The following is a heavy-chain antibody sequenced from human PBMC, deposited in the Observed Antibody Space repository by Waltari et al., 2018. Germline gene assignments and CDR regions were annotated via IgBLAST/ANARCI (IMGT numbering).Heavy chain of an antibody. CDR2: IYYSGST. V-gene: IGHV4-39*01. CDR3: ARHWKKSGYRFDP. Sequence: QLQLQESGPGLVKPSETLSLTCPVSGGSISSSSYYWGWIRQSPGKGLEWIGSIYYSGSTYSNPTLKSRVTISGDTSKNQFSLKLSSVTAADTAVYYCARHWKKSGYRFDPWGQGTLVTVSS. CDR1: GGSISSSSYY. J-gene: IGHJ5*02. D-gene: IGHD5-12*01.